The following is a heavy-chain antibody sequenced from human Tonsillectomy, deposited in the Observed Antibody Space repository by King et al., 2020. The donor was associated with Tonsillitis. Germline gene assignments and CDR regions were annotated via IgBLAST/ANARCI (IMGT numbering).Heavy chain of an antibody. CDR1: GFTLRSYG. D-gene: IGHD2/OR15-2a*01. CDR3: ANLPVGYYASYYDY. V-gene: IGHV3-23*04. CDR2: ISNSGGHT. J-gene: IGHJ4*02. Sequence: DVQLVESGGGLVQPGGSLRLSCEASGFTLRSYGMAWVRLAPGKGLEWVSSISNSGGHTYYADSVKRRFTISRDNSRNTLYLQMNSLRAEDTAVYFCANLPVGYYASYYDYWGQGTQVTVSS.